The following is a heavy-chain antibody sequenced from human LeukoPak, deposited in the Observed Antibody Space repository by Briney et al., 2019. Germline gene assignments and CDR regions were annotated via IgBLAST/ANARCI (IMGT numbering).Heavy chain of an antibody. V-gene: IGHV3-7*01. Sequence: GGAPRLSCAAPGFTFSSYWVSWVRPAPGEGAGGGANIKQNGSEKYYVDSVKGRFTISRDNAKNSLYLQMNSLRAEDTAVYNCARTTIVVAGFHYYYNYMDVWGKGTTVTVSS. CDR2: IKQNGSEK. D-gene: IGHD6-19*01. J-gene: IGHJ6*03. CDR3: ARTTIVVAGFHYYYNYMDV. CDR1: GFTFSSYW.